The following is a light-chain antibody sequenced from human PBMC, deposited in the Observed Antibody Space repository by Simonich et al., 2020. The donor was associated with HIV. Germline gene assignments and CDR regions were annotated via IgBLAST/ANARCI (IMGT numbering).Light chain of an antibody. CDR3: QQYNNWPLYT. CDR1: QSVSSN. V-gene: IGKV3-15*01. J-gene: IGKJ2*01. Sequence: EIVMTQSPATLSVSPGERATLSCRASQSVSSNLAWYQHKPGQAPRLLIYGASTRATGIPARLSGSGSGTEFTLTISSMQSEDFAVYYCQQYNNWPLYTFGQGTKLEIK. CDR2: GAS.